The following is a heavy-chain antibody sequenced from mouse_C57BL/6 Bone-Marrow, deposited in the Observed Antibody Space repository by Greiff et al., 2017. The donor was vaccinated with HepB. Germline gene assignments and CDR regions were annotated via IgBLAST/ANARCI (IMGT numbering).Heavy chain of an antibody. V-gene: IGHV1-69*01. CDR2: IDPSDSYT. CDR1: GYTFTSYW. D-gene: IGHD2-4*01. Sequence: VQLQQPGAELVMPGASVKLSCKASGYTFTSYWMHWVKQRPGQGLEWIGEIDPSDSYTNYNQKFKGKSTLTVDKSSSTAYMQLSSLTSEDSAVYYCARECQFDYDGAYWGQGTLVTVSA. CDR3: ARECQFDYDGAY. J-gene: IGHJ3*01.